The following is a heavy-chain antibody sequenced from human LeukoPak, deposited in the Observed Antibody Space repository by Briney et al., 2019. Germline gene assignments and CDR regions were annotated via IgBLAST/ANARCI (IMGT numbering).Heavy chain of an antibody. CDR2: IIPIFGTA. CDR3: ASPLGYGGNSREYFQH. Sequence: SVKVSCKASGGTFSSYAISWVRQAPGQGLEWMGGIIPIFGTANYAQKFQGRVTITTGESTSTAYMELSSLRSEDTAVYYCASPLGYGGNSREYFQHWGQGTLVTVSS. CDR1: GGTFSSYA. D-gene: IGHD4-23*01. J-gene: IGHJ1*01. V-gene: IGHV1-69*05.